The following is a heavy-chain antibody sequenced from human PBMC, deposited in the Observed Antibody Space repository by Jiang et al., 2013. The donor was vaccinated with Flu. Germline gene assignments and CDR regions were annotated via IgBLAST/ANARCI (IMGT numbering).Heavy chain of an antibody. V-gene: IGHV4-4*02. D-gene: IGHD6-13*01. Sequence: LLKPSGTLSLTCAVSGGSISSSNWWSWVRQPPGKGLEWIGEIYHSGSTNYNPPLKSRVTISVDKSKNQFSLKLSSVTAADTAVYYCARGPDERVWYSSRGAGRPYYFDYWGQGTLVTVSS. CDR2: IYHSGST. CDR3: ARGPDERVWYSSRGAGRPYYFDY. J-gene: IGHJ4*02. CDR1: GGSISSSNW.